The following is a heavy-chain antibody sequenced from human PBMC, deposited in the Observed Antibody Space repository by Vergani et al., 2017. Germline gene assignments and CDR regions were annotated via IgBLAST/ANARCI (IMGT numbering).Heavy chain of an antibody. D-gene: IGHD3-9*01. CDR3: ARDNYDILTGYYTDYYYYYMDV. V-gene: IGHV4-59*01. CDR2: IYYSGST. CDR1: GGSISSYY. Sequence: QVQLQESGPGLVKPSETLSLTCTVSGGSISSYYWNWIRQPPGKGLEWIGYIYYSGSTNYNPSLKSRVTISVDTSKNQFSLKLSSVTAADTAVYYCARDNYDILTGYYTDYYYYYMDVWGKGTTVTVSS. J-gene: IGHJ6*03.